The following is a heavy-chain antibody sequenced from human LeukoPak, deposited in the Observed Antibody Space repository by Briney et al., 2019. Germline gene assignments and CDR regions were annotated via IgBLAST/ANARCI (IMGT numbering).Heavy chain of an antibody. V-gene: IGHV4-39*01. CDR3: AATIAVAGTSFPYFDC. Sequence: PSETLSLTCAVYGGSFSSYYWGWIRQPPGMGLEWIGSIYYNGKTFYNPSPKSRVTISADKSKNQFSLKLSSVTAADTAVYYCAATIAVAGTSFPYFDCWGQGTLVTVSS. D-gene: IGHD6-19*01. J-gene: IGHJ4*02. CDR2: IYYNGKT. CDR1: GGSFSSYY.